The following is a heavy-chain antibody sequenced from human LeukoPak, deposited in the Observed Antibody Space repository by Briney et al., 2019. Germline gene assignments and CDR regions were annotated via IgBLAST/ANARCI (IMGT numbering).Heavy chain of an antibody. Sequence: PGGSLRLSCAVSGFSFSSYGMHWVRQAPGKGMKWVAVIWYDGTNKYYAGSVKGRFTISRDNSKNTLYLQMNSLRAEDTAVYYCARDQRGFSYSKYYFDYWGQGTLVTVSS. J-gene: IGHJ4*02. CDR1: GFSFSSYG. V-gene: IGHV3-33*01. CDR2: IWYDGTNK. D-gene: IGHD5-18*01. CDR3: ARDQRGFSYSKYYFDY.